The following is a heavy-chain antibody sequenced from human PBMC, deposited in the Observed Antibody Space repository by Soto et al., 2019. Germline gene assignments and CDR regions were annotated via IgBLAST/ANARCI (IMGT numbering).Heavy chain of an antibody. D-gene: IGHD6-6*01. CDR3: ARGTRGIAARGRFDY. Sequence: SETLSLTCTVSGGSISSYYWSWIRQPPGKGLEWIGYIYYSGSTNYNPSLKSRVTISVDTSKNQFSLKLSSVTAADTAVYYCARGTRGIAARGRFDYWGQGTLVTVSS. CDR1: GGSISSYY. CDR2: IYYSGST. J-gene: IGHJ4*02. V-gene: IGHV4-59*01.